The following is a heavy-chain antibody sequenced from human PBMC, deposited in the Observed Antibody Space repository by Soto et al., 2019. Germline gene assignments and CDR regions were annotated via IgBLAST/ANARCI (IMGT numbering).Heavy chain of an antibody. CDR2: IYNDGST. V-gene: IGHV3-66*01. Sequence: GSLRLSCAASGFIVSSSYMSWVRQAPGKGLEWVSIIYNDGSTYYADSVKGRFTISRDNSKNTIYLQILSLRAEDTAVYYCARDSYTRCWGQGTLVTVSS. J-gene: IGHJ4*02. D-gene: IGHD4-4*01. CDR1: GFIVSSSY. CDR3: ARDSYTRC.